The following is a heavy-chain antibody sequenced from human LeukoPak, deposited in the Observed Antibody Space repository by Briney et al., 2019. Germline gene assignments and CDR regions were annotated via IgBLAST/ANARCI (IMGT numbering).Heavy chain of an antibody. CDR3: ARAVDYRNYFDY. J-gene: IGHJ4*02. CDR1: GDSMTRGGYY. CDR2: IYHSGTT. V-gene: IGHV4-31*01. D-gene: IGHD4-11*01. Sequence: SETLSLTCTVSGDSMTRGGYYWSWVRQHPGKGLEWVGFIYHSGTTFYNPSLESQATISVDTSQNQFSLKLTSVTAADTAVYYCARAVDYRNYFDYWGQGTLVTVSS.